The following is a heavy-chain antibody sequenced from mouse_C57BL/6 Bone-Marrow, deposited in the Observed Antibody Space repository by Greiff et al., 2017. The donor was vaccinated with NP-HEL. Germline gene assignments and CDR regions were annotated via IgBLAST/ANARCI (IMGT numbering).Heavy chain of an antibody. CDR3: VYGRSSFAY. Sequence: VQLQQSGAELVKPGASVKLSCTASGFNIKDYYMHWVKQRTEQGLEWIGRIDPEDGETKYAPKFPGKATIPADTASNTAYLQLSSLTSEDTAVYYCVYGRSSFAYWGQGTLVTVSA. CDR1: GFNIKDYY. J-gene: IGHJ3*01. CDR2: IDPEDGET. D-gene: IGHD1-1*01. V-gene: IGHV14-2*01.